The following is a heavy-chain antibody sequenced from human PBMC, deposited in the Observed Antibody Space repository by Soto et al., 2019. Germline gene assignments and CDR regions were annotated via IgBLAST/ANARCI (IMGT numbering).Heavy chain of an antibody. J-gene: IGHJ6*02. Sequence: QVQLVQSGAEVKKPGSSVKVSCRASGGTFSSYAVSWVRQAPGQGLEWMGVIIPLLNTPKYVQKFQGRVTITADASATXXXMELSSLRSEDTAVYYCARESSSPNYYYYGMDVWGQGTTVTVSS. CDR1: GGTFSSYA. CDR3: ARESSSPNYYYYGMDV. CDR2: IIPLLNTP. V-gene: IGHV1-69*01. D-gene: IGHD6-6*01.